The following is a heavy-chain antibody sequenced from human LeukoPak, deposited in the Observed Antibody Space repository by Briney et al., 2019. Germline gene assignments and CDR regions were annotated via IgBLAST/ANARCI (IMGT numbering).Heavy chain of an antibody. Sequence: GASVKVSCKASGYTFTSYGISWVRQAPGQGLEWMGWISAYNGNTNYAQKLQGRVTMTTDTSTSTAYMELGSLRSDHTAVYYCARVPPPLGYCSSTSCPFDYWGQGTLVTVSS. CDR1: GYTFTSYG. CDR3: ARVPPPLGYCSSTSCPFDY. CDR2: ISAYNGNT. V-gene: IGHV1-18*04. J-gene: IGHJ4*02. D-gene: IGHD2-2*01.